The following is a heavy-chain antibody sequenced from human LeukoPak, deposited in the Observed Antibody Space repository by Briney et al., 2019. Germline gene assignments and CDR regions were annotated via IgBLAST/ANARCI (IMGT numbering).Heavy chain of an antibody. J-gene: IGHJ4*02. CDR3: ARSPLTYYDFWSGYLYYFDY. Sequence: GESLRLSCAASGFTFSSYWMSWVRQAPGKGLEWVANIKQDGSEKYYVDSVKGRFTISRDNAKNSLYLQMNSLRAEDTAVYYCARSPLTYYDFWSGYLYYFDYWGQGTLVTVSS. CDR2: IKQDGSEK. D-gene: IGHD3-3*01. CDR1: GFTFSSYW. V-gene: IGHV3-7*03.